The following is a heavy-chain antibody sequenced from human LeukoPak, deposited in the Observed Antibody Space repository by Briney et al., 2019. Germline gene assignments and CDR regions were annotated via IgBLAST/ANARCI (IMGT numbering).Heavy chain of an antibody. Sequence: GGSLRLSCAASGFTFSSFAMSWVRQAPGRGLEWVSSSDGSGRLTYYDDSVKGRFTISRDNSKDTLYLEMDSLRAEDSAVYYCARAISQFVIGGAAYWGQGTQVTVSS. D-gene: IGHD3-10*01. CDR3: ARAISQFVIGGAAY. J-gene: IGHJ4*02. V-gene: IGHV3-23*01. CDR2: SDGSGRLT. CDR1: GFTFSSFA.